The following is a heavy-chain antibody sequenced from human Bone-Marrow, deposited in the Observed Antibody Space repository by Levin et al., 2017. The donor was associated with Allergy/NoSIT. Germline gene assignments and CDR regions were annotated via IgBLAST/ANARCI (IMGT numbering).Heavy chain of an antibody. CDR2: LYLSGTD. CDR3: ARDWRSAFDI. V-gene: IGHV4-30-2*01. CDR1: GGSITNDAYS. D-gene: IGHD1-1*01. Sequence: TSQTLSLTCSVSGGSITNDAYSWTWIRQPPGGGLAWIGYLYLSGTDSYNPSLKSRVAISGDVSKNQFSLKLTSVTAADSAVYFCARDWRSAFDIWGQGIMVTVSS. J-gene: IGHJ3*02.